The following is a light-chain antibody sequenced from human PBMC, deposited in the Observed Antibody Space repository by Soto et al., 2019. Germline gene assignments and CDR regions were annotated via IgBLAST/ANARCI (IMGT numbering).Light chain of an antibody. CDR2: GNS. CDR3: QSYVIGLGGDVV. Sequence: QSVLTQPPSVSGAPGQRVTISCTGSSSNIGAGYDVHGYQQLPGTAPKLLTDGNSNRPSGVPDRISGSHSCTSASRAITGLLAEDEAYYYWQSYVIGLGGDVVFGGGIKLTVL. J-gene: IGLJ2*01. V-gene: IGLV1-40*01. CDR1: SSNIGAGYD.